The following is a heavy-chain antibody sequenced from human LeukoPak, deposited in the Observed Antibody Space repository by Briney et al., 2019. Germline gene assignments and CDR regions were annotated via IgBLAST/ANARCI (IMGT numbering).Heavy chain of an antibody. CDR3: ARDYKGEPEGFDY. Sequence: PGGSLSLSCAASGFTFSSYSMNWVRQAPGKGLEWVSSISSSSSYIYYADSVKGRFTISRDNAKNSLYLQMNSLRAEDTAVYYCARDYKGEPEGFDYWGQGTLVTVSS. V-gene: IGHV3-21*01. CDR2: ISSSSSYI. D-gene: IGHD1-26*01. CDR1: GFTFSSYS. J-gene: IGHJ4*02.